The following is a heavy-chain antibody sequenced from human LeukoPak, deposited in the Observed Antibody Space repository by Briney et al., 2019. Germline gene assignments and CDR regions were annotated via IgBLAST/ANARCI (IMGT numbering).Heavy chain of an antibody. D-gene: IGHD3-3*01. CDR2: IYYSGST. V-gene: IGHV4-59*01. CDR1: GGSISSYY. CDR3: ASYAGTIFGVVTHFDY. J-gene: IGHJ4*02. Sequence: SETLSLTCTVSGGSISSYYWSWIRQPPGKGLEWIGYIYYSGSTNYNPSLKSRVTISVDTSKNQFSLKLSSVTAADTAVYYCASYAGTIFGVVTHFDYWGQGTLVTVSS.